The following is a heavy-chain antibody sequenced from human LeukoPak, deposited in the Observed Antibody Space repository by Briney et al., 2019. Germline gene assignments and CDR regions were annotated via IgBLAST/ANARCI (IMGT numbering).Heavy chain of an antibody. CDR1: GGTFSSYA. V-gene: IGHV1-69*06. J-gene: IGHJ4*02. Sequence: GASVKVSCKASGGTFSSYAISWVRQAPGQGLEWMGGIIPIFGTANYAQKFQGRVTITADKSTSTAYMELSSLRSEDTAVYYCARDVAKHCTNGVCYTGGDYWGQGTLVTVSS. D-gene: IGHD2-8*01. CDR2: IIPIFGTA. CDR3: ARDVAKHCTNGVCYTGGDY.